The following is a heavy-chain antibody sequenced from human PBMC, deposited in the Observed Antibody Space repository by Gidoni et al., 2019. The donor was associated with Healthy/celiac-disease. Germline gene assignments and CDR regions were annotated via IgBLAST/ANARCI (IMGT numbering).Heavy chain of an antibody. CDR1: GGSISSGSYY. D-gene: IGHD3-10*01. CDR3: AREGIYGLLWFGDVAAGNAFDI. CDR2: IYTSGST. Sequence: QVQLQESGPGLVKPSQTLSLTCTVSGGSISSGSYYWSWIRQPAGKGLEWIGRIYTSGSTNYNPSLKSRVTISVDTSKNQFSLKLSSVTAADTAVYYCAREGIYGLLWFGDVAAGNAFDIWGQGTMVTVSS. V-gene: IGHV4-61*02. J-gene: IGHJ3*02.